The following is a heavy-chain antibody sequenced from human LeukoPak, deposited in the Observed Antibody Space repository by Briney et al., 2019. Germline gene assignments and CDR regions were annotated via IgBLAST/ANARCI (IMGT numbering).Heavy chain of an antibody. V-gene: IGHV3-74*01. J-gene: IGHJ6*03. CDR2: INSDGGST. CDR1: GFTFSSYW. D-gene: IGHD5-24*01. Sequence: GGSLRLSCAASGFTFSSYWMHWVRQAPGKGLVWVSRINSDGGSTSYADSVKGRFTISRDNAKNTLYLQMNSLRAEDTAVYYCARGTWATLYYYYMDVWGKGTTVTVSS. CDR3: ARGTWATLYYYYMDV.